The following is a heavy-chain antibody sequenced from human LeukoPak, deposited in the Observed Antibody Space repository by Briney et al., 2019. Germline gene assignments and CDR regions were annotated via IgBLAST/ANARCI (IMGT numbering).Heavy chain of an antibody. CDR3: ARSAEHCNNGVCFTDYYMDV. J-gene: IGHJ6*03. V-gene: IGHV1-2*06. CDR1: GYTFSGSY. Sequence: GASVKASCKASGYTFSGSYIHWVRQAPGQGLEWMGRINPNSGDTNYAQNFQGRVTMTRDTSITTAYMELSSLTSADTAVYFCARSAEHCNNGVCFTDYYMDVWGKGTTVTVSS. CDR2: INPNSGDT. D-gene: IGHD2-8*01.